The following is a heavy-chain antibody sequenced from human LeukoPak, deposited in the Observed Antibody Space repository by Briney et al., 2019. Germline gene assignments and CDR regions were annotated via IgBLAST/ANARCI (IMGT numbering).Heavy chain of an antibody. V-gene: IGHV1-18*01. D-gene: IGHD3-16*01. CDR2: ISAYNGNT. Sequence: ASVKVSCKASGYTFTSYGISWVRQAPGQGLEWMGWISAYNGNTNYAQKLQGRVTMTEDTSTDTAYMELSSLRSEDTAVYYCATDLGGRGNYWGQGTLVTVSS. CDR1: GYTFTSYG. J-gene: IGHJ4*02. CDR3: ATDLGGRGNY.